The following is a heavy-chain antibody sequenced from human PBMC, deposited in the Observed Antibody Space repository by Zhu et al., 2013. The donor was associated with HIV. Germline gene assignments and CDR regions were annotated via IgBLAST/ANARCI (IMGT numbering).Heavy chain of an antibody. CDR1: GGTFSRYA. CDR3: AQGTSLYYFDY. CDR2: IIPIFGTP. J-gene: IGHJ4*02. Sequence: QVKLVQSGAEVKKPGSSMKVSCMASGGTFSRYAINWVRQAPGQGLEWVGEIIPIFGTPNYAQKFQGRVTITADESTSTAYMELSSLRSEDTAVYYCAQGTSLYYFDYWGQGTLVTVSS. V-gene: IGHV1-69*01. D-gene: IGHD2-2*01.